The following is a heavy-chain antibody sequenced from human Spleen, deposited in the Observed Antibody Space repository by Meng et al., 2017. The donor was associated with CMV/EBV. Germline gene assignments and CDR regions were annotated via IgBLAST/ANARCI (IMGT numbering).Heavy chain of an antibody. V-gene: IGHV3-53*01. CDR1: GFTVSSNY. CDR2: IYSGGST. J-gene: IGHJ4*02. CDR3: ARESSSGWGDY. Sequence: GGPLRLSCAASGFTVSSNYMSWVRQAPGKGLEWVSVIYSGGSTYYADSVKGRFTISRDNSKNTLYLQMNSLRAEDTAVYYCARESSSGWGDYWGQGTLVTVSS. D-gene: IGHD6-19*01.